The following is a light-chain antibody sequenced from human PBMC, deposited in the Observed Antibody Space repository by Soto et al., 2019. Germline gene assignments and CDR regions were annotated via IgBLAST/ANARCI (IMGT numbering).Light chain of an antibody. CDR1: QRISNW. J-gene: IGKJ3*01. CDR2: AAS. Sequence: GDRVTLTCRASQRISNWVAWYQQKPGKAPNLLIYAASTLQSGAPSRFSGSGSGTDFILTISSLQPEDSATYYCQQASSFPFTFGPGTKVDV. V-gene: IGKV1-12*01. CDR3: QQASSFPFT.